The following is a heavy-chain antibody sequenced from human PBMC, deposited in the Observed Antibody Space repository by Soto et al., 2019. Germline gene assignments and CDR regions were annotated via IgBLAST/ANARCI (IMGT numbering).Heavy chain of an antibody. D-gene: IGHD3-3*01. J-gene: IGHJ6*02. Sequence: GASVKVSCKASGYTFTSYAMHWVRQAPGQRLEWMGWINAGNGNTKYSQKFQGRVTITRDTSASTAYMELSSLRSEDTAVYYRASSTIFGVVMGQGMDVWGQGTTVTVSS. V-gene: IGHV1-3*01. CDR1: GYTFTSYA. CDR3: ASSTIFGVVMGQGMDV. CDR2: INAGNGNT.